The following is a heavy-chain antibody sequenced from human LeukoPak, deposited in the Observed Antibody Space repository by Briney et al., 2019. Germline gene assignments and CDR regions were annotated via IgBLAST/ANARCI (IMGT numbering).Heavy chain of an antibody. V-gene: IGHV4-59*07. Sequence: PSDTLSLTCTLSGGPISIYYWRWIPQPPGKGLEWIGNIYYCGKTNHNPSLKSRVPIPVDNSKNHFALKMRSATAADTAVVYWAGDRWGNWFDPWGQGTLSPSPQ. D-gene: IGHD1-26*01. CDR2: IYYCGKT. J-gene: IGHJ5*02. CDR1: GGPISIYY. CDR3: AGDRWGNWFDP.